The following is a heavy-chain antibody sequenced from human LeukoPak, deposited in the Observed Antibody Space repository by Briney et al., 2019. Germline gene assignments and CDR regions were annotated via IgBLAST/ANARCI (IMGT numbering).Heavy chain of an antibody. CDR1: GYSFTSYW. CDR3: AGVYSEDAFDI. Sequence: GGSLQISCKGSGYSFTSYWIGWVRQMPGKGLEWMGIIYPGDSDTRYSPSFQGQVTISADKSISTAYLQWSSLKASDTAMYYCAGVYSEDAFDIWGQGTMVTVSS. J-gene: IGHJ3*02. V-gene: IGHV5-51*01. D-gene: IGHD1-26*01. CDR2: IYPGDSDT.